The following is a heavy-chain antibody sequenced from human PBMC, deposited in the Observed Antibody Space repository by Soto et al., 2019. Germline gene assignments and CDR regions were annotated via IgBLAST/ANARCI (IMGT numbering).Heavy chain of an antibody. D-gene: IGHD3-10*01. J-gene: IGHJ4*02. CDR1: GGSISSYY. CDR2: IYYSGST. V-gene: IGHV4-59*08. Sequence: SETLSLTCAVSGGSISSYYWSWIRQPPGKGLEWIGYIYYSGSTNYSPSLKSRVTISVDTSKNQFALKLNSMTAADTAVYYCARHNYGSGSTYFDYSGQGTLVTVSA. CDR3: ARHNYGSGSTYFDY.